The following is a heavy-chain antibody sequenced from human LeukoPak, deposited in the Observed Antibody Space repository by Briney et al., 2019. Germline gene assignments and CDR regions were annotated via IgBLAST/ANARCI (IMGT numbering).Heavy chain of an antibody. CDR3: ATHSDWRFDF. J-gene: IGHJ4*02. Sequence: GGSLRLSCTDSGFTFSMFWMSWVRQAQGKGLEWLASIKPDGSAAIYVDSMKGRFTISRDNAKNSLYLHMNSLTVDDTAVYYCATHSDWRFDFWGQGTLVTVSS. V-gene: IGHV3-7*01. CDR2: IKPDGSAA. D-gene: IGHD6-19*01. CDR1: GFTFSMFW.